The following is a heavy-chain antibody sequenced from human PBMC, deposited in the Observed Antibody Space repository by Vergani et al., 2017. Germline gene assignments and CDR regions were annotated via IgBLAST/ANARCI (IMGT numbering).Heavy chain of an antibody. CDR2: ISSSSSYI. J-gene: IGHJ4*02. D-gene: IGHD3-22*01. Sequence: EVQLVESGGGLVKPGGSLRLSCAASGFTFSSYSMNWVRQAPGKGLEWVSSISSSSSYIYYADSVKGRFTISRDNSKNTLYLQMNSLRAEDTAVYYCAKASGMIVVANFDYWGQGTLVTVSS. CDR1: GFTFSSYS. CDR3: AKASGMIVVANFDY. V-gene: IGHV3-21*04.